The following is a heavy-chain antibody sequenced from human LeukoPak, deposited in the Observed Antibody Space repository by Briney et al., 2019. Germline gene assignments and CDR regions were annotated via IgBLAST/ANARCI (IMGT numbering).Heavy chain of an antibody. V-gene: IGHV4-39*01. Sequence: SETLSLTCSVSGGSIRSSIYYWGWLRQPPGKGLEWIGNIYYSGSTYYNPSLRSRVTISVDTAKNQLSLNLTSATAVDTAVYYCGSHGLGAHSPYWGQGALVTVSS. D-gene: IGHD3-16*01. CDR2: IYYSGST. CDR3: GSHGLGAHSPY. J-gene: IGHJ4*02. CDR1: GGSIRSSIYY.